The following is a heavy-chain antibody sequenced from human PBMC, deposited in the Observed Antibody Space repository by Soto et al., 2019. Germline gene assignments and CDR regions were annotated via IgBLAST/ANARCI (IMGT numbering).Heavy chain of an antibody. CDR2: INPNSGGT. J-gene: IGHJ6*02. Sequence: ASVKVSCKASGYTFTGYYMHWVRQAPGQGLEWMGWINPNSGGTNYAQKFQGWVTMTRDTSISTAYIELSRLRSDDTAVYYCARDEGGNYYDSSGYYYYGMDVWGQGTAVTVS. CDR3: ARDEGGNYYDSSGYYYYGMDV. D-gene: IGHD3-22*01. V-gene: IGHV1-2*04. CDR1: GYTFTGYY.